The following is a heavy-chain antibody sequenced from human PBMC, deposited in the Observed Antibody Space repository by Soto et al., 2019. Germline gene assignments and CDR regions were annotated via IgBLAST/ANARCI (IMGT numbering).Heavy chain of an antibody. Sequence: LRLSCAASGFTFSSYWMHWVRQAPGQGLVWVSRINSDGSSTSYADSVKGRFTISRDNAKNTLYLQMNSLRAEDTAVYYCARAGTFVSCFSAIDDWGQGTLVTVSS. CDR3: ARAGTFVSCFSAIDD. D-gene: IGHD3-3*02. CDR2: INSDGSST. V-gene: IGHV3-74*01. J-gene: IGHJ4*02. CDR1: GFTFSSYW.